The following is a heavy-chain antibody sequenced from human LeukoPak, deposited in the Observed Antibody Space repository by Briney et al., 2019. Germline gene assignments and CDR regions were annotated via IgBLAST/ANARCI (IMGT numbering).Heavy chain of an antibody. CDR2: ISISGTT. V-gene: IGHV4-4*07. Sequence: SETLSLTCTVSGGFISSYYWSWVRQTAGKGLEWIGRISISGTTNYNPSLKSRLTMSLDTFKNQLSLRLTSVPAADTAMYYCARDEARTGYIHYWGQGTLITVSS. J-gene: IGHJ4*02. CDR1: GGFISSYY. D-gene: IGHD3-9*01. CDR3: ARDEARTGYIHY.